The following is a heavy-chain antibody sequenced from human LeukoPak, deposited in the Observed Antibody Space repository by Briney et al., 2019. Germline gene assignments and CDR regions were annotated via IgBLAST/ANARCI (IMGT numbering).Heavy chain of an antibody. CDR3: ARYSSVANYFDY. D-gene: IGHD3-22*01. V-gene: IGHV4-59*08. CDR1: GGSISSYY. J-gene: IGHJ4*02. CDR2: IYYSGST. Sequence: SETLSLTCTVSGGSISSYYWSWIRQPPGKGLEWIGYIYYSGSTNYNPSLKSRVTISVDTSKNQFPLKLSSVTAADTAVYYCARYSSVANYFDYWGQGTLVTVSS.